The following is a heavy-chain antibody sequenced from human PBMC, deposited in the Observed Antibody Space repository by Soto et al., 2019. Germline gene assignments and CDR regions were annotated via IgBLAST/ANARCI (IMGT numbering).Heavy chain of an antibody. CDR1: GGSFSGYY. J-gene: IGHJ6*01. D-gene: IGHD1-26*01. V-gene: IGHV4-34*01. Sequence: SETLSLTCAVYGGSFSGYYWSWIRQPPGKGLEWIGEINHSGSTNYNPSLKSRVTISVDTSKNQFSLKLSSVTAADTAVYYCARAGVRIVGATIYYYYGMDVWG. CDR3: ARAGVRIVGATIYYYYGMDV. CDR2: INHSGST.